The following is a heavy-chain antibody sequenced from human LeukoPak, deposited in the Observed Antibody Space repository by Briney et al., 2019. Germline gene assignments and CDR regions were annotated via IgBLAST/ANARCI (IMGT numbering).Heavy chain of an antibody. V-gene: IGHV3-30*19. D-gene: IGHD6-19*01. CDR2: ISYDGSNK. CDR3: ARRSSGWYYFDY. Sequence: GGSLRLSCAASGFTFRNYGMHWVRQAPGKGLEWVAVISYDGSNKYYADSMKGRFTISRDNSKNTLYLQMNSLRAEDTAVYYCARRSSGWYYFDYWGQGTLVTVSS. J-gene: IGHJ4*02. CDR1: GFTFRNYG.